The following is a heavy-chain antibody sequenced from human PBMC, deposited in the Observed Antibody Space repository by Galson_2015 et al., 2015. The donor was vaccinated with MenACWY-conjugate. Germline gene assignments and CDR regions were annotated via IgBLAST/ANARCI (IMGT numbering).Heavy chain of an antibody. Sequence: SLRLSCAPSGFTFNNYDMNRVRQAPGKGLEWVSSISTSSTNIYYADSVKGRFTISRDNAKNSVYPQMNSLRAEDTAVYFCARVVPSAMIHGFDYWGQGTLVTVSS. D-gene: IGHD2-2*01. V-gene: IGHV3-21*01. CDR1: GFTFNNYD. CDR3: ARVVPSAMIHGFDY. J-gene: IGHJ4*02. CDR2: ISTSSTNI.